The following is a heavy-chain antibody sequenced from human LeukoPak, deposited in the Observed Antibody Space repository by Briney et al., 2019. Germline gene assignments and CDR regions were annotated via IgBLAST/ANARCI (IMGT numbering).Heavy chain of an antibody. V-gene: IGHV3-7*01. Sequence: GGSLRLSCAASGFTFSSHWMDWVRQAPGKGLEWVANVNPDGSVKHYVDSVKGRFTISRDNTKNSLYLEMNSLRAEDTAVYYCAKNFGWQQFDYWGQRTLVTVSS. CDR3: AKNFGWQQFDY. CDR1: GFTFSSHW. J-gene: IGHJ4*02. CDR2: VNPDGSVK. D-gene: IGHD5-24*01.